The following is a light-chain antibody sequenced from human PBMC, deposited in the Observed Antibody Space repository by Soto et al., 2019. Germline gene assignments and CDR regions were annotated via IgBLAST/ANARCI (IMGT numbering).Light chain of an antibody. Sequence: DIQMTQSPSSVSASVGDRVTITCRASQGINSWLAWYQQKPGKAPKLLIYSTSNLQGGVPSRFSGSGSGTDFTLTITSLQPEDFATYFCQQSESLPFTFGGGTKVEIK. V-gene: IGKV1D-12*01. J-gene: IGKJ4*01. CDR2: STS. CDR1: QGINSW. CDR3: QQSESLPFT.